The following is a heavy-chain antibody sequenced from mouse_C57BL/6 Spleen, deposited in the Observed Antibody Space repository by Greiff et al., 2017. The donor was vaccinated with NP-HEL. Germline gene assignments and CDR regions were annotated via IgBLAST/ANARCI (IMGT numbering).Heavy chain of an antibody. CDR1: GYSFTGYY. Sequence: EVQLQQSGPELVKPGASVKISCKASGYSFTGYYMNWVKQSPEKSLEWIGEINPSTGGTTYNQKFKAKATLTVDKSSSTAYMQLKGLTSEDSAVYYCARGGIYYGNHFAYWGQGTLVTVSA. V-gene: IGHV1-42*01. CDR3: ARGGIYYGNHFAY. D-gene: IGHD2-1*01. J-gene: IGHJ3*01. CDR2: INPSTGGT.